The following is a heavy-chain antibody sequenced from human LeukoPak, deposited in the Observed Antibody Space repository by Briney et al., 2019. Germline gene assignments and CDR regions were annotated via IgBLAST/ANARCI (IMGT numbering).Heavy chain of an antibody. V-gene: IGHV1-2*02. J-gene: IGHJ4*02. CDR2: INPNSGDT. CDR3: ATQRGSYLWGTDFDY. Sequence: GASVKVSCKASGYTFTGYYMHWVREAPGQGLEWMGWINPNSGDTKYSQKFQGRVTMTRDTSIRTDYMELTRLRSDDTAVYYCATQRGSYLWGTDFDYWGQGTLVSVSS. D-gene: IGHD3-16*01. CDR1: GYTFTGYY.